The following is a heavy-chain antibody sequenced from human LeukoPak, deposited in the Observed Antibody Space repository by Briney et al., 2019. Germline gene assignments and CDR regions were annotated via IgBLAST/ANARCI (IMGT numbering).Heavy chain of an antibody. J-gene: IGHJ4*02. CDR1: GGSFSGYY. Sequence: PSQTLSLTCAVYGGSFSGYYWGWIRQPPGKGLEWIGSIYYSGSTYYNPSLKSRVTISVDTSKNQFSLKLSSVTAADTAVYYCAKDFVVVPGNVNYFDYWGQGTLVTVSS. CDR3: AKDFVVVPGNVNYFDY. D-gene: IGHD2-21*02. V-gene: IGHV4-34*01. CDR2: IYYSGST.